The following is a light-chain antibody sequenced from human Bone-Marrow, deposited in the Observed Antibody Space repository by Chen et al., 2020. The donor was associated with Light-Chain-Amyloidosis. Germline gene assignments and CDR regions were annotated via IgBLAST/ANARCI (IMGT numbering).Light chain of an antibody. CDR1: SSDIGVYNY. Sequence: SALTQPASVFGSPGQSITISCAGTSSDIGVYNYVSWYQQHQGKAPRLIIYDVSDRPPGVSIRCSGSKSGNTASLTISGRQAEDEAYYHCSSYSSSTSRVFGGGTNLAVL. CDR2: DVS. V-gene: IGLV2-14*03. J-gene: IGLJ3*02. CDR3: SSYSSSTSRV.